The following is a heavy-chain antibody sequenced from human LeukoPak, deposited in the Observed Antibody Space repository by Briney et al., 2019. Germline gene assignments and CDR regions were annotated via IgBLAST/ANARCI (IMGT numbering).Heavy chain of an antibody. CDR2: ISGGGGST. D-gene: IGHD1-26*01. V-gene: IGHV3-23*01. CDR1: GFTFTNYS. CDR3: AKGGKWDVTPFDY. Sequence: GGSLRLSCAASGFTFTNYSMNWVRQAPGKGLEWVSTISGGGGSTYYADSVKGRFTISRDNSKNTLYLQVNSLRAEDTAVYYCAKGGKWDVTPFDYWGQGTLVTVSS. J-gene: IGHJ4*02.